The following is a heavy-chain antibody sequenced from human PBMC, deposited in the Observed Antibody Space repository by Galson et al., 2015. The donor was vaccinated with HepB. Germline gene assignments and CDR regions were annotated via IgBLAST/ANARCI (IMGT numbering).Heavy chain of an antibody. CDR2: VSLSGNA. J-gene: IGHJ4*02. CDR1: GGSNITDH. CDR3: ARESKVDILASIFDY. D-gene: IGHD5-12*01. V-gene: IGHV4-4*07. Sequence: SETLSLTCTVSGGSNITDHWNWIRQPAGKGLEWIGRVSLSGNANYNPSLWSRVTMSLDTSKNQFSLKVDSVTAADTAAYCCARESKVDILASIFDYWGQGIMVTVSS.